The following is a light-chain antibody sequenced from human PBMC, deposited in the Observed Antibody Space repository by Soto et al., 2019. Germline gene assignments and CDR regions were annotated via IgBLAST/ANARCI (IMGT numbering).Light chain of an antibody. V-gene: IGKV1-39*01. J-gene: IGKJ4*01. CDR1: QSISSY. CDR2: AAS. CDR3: QQSYSTPLT. Sequence: DIQMTQSPCSLSASVGDRVTITCRASQSISSYLNWYQQKPGKAPKLLIYAASSLQSGVPSRFSGSGSGTDFTLTISSLQPKDFATYYCQQSYSTPLTFGGGTKVEIK.